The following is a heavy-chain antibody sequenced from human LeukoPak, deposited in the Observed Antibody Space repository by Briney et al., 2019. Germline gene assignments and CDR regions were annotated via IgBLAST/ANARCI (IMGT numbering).Heavy chain of an antibody. CDR3: ARGDFWSGYYQIDY. CDR2: ISYDGSNK. Sequence: GGSLRLSCAASGFTFSSYAMHWVRQAPGKGLEWVAVISYDGSNKYYADPVKGRFTISRDNSKNTLYLQMNSLRAEDTAVYYCARGDFWSGYYQIDYWGQGTLVTVSS. CDR1: GFTFSSYA. J-gene: IGHJ4*02. D-gene: IGHD3-3*01. V-gene: IGHV3-30-3*01.